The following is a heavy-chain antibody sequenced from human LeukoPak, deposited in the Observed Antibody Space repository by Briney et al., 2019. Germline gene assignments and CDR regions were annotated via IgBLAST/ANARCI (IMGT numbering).Heavy chain of an antibody. CDR3: VRGSSGTVVRGIAWAWFDP. J-gene: IGHJ5*02. Sequence: PGGSLRLSCAASGFTFSSQWMGWIRQTPGKGLDWVANIKPDGGATYYADSVNGRFTISRDNAKNSLYLQMNSLRAEDTAVYYCVRGSSGTVVRGIAWAWFDPWGQGTLVTVSS. CDR1: GFTFSSQW. V-gene: IGHV3-7*05. CDR2: IKPDGGAT. D-gene: IGHD3-10*01.